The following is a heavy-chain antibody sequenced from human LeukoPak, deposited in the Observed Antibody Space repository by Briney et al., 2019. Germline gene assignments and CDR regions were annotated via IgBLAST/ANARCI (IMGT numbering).Heavy chain of an antibody. CDR2: IKEDGSEK. CDR3: ARVMGNWFDP. CDR1: GFTFNSFW. J-gene: IGHJ5*02. Sequence: GSLRLSCTASGFTFNSFWMTWVRQAPGKGLEWVANIKEDGSEKNCVDSLKGRFTISRDNAKNSLYLQMNSLRAEDTAVYYCARVMGNWFDPWGQGTLVTVSS. V-gene: IGHV3-7*01. D-gene: IGHD1-26*01.